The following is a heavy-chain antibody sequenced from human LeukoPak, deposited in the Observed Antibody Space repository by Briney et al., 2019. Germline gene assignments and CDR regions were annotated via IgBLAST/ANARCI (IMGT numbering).Heavy chain of an antibody. V-gene: IGHV5-51*01. CDR3: ARHEVGATDF. CDR1: GWILANYW. J-gene: IGHJ4*02. D-gene: IGHD1-26*01. Sequence: GGSPKISCKVSGWILANYWIVWVRHLPGKGLEWKGLIYPAASDTRSSPSFHGQVTISAHKSISTAYLQWSSLKASDTAMYFCARHEVGATDFWGQGTLVTVSS. CDR2: IYPAASDT.